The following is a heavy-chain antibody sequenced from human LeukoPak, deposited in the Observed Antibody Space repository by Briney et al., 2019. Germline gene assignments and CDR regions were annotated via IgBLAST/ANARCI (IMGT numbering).Heavy chain of an antibody. CDR2: INSDGGGT. J-gene: IGHJ5*01. Sequence: GGSVRLSCAASGFTFSSYWMHWVRQAPGKGLVWVSRINSDGGGTIYADAVRGRLTIYRDNAKNTLYIEVKSLRSGDTAVYYCARPEATVAYDSWGQGTLVTVSS. D-gene: IGHD4-23*01. CDR1: GFTFSSYW. CDR3: ARPEATVAYDS. V-gene: IGHV3-74*01.